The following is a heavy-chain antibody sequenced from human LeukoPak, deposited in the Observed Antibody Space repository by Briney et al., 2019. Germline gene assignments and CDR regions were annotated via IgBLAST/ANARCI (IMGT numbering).Heavy chain of an antibody. CDR2: ISGSGGSI. CDR1: GFIFSSYA. D-gene: IGHD2-15*01. CDR3: ANARGEQNGGSNY. J-gene: IGHJ4*02. V-gene: IGHV3-23*01. Sequence: PAGSLRLSCATSGFIFSSYAMSWVRRAPGRGLEWVSSISGSGGSIYYADSVKGRFTISRDNSKNTLYLQMNSLRAEDTAVYSCANARGEQNGGSNYWGQGTQVIVSS.